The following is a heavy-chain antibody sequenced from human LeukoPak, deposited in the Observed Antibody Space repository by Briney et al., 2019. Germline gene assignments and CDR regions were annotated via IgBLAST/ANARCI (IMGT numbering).Heavy chain of an antibody. CDR3: ASDSSGHGDFGY. V-gene: IGHV3-21*01. D-gene: IGHD3-22*01. J-gene: IGHJ4*02. CDR1: GFTFSSYS. CDR2: ISSSSSYI. Sequence: GGSLRLSCAASGFTFSSYSMNWVRQAPGKGLEWVSSISSSSSYIYYADSVKGRFTISRDNAKNSLYLQMNSLRAEDTAVYYCASDSSGHGDFGYWGQGTLVTVSS.